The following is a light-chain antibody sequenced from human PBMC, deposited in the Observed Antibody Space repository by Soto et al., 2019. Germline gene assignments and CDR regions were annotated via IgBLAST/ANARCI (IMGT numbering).Light chain of an antibody. Sequence: EIVMTQSPATLYLSPGERATLSCRASQSVANYLAWYQQKPGQAPRLLIYDASSRAAGVPARFSGSGSGTDFTLTISSLEPEDFAVYYCQQRSNWPVGPGTNVDIK. J-gene: IGKJ3*01. CDR1: QSVANY. V-gene: IGKV3-11*01. CDR2: DAS. CDR3: QQRSNWP.